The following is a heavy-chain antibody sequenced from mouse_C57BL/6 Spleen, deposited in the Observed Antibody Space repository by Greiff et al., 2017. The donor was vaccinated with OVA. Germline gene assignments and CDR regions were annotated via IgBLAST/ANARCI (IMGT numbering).Heavy chain of an antibody. CDR3: ARGGLFAY. D-gene: IGHD6-2*01. CDR2: IYPGSGNT. J-gene: IGHJ3*01. Sequence: VQLVESGAELVRPGASVKLSCKASGYTFTDYYINWVKQRPGQGLEWIARIYPGSGNTYYNEKFKGKATLTAEKSSSTAYMQLSSLTSEDSAVYFCARGGLFAYWGQGTLVTVSA. CDR1: GYTFTDYY. V-gene: IGHV1-76*01.